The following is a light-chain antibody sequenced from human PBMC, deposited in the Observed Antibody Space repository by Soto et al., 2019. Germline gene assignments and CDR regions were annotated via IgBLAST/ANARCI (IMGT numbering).Light chain of an antibody. Sequence: QSALTQPASVAGSPGQSITIPCTGTSSDVGGYGYVSWYQQHPGKAPKLMIYEVINRPSGVPDRFSGSKSGNTASLTVSGLQAEDEADYYCSSYAGSNTVVFGGGTKLTVL. CDR1: SSDVGGYGY. V-gene: IGLV2-8*01. CDR3: SSYAGSNTVV. CDR2: EVI. J-gene: IGLJ2*01.